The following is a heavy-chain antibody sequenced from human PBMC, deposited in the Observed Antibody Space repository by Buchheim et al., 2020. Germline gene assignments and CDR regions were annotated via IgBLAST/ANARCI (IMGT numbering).Heavy chain of an antibody. CDR3: ARVGGLRFLEWLFHYFDY. CDR1: GGSFSGYY. CDR2: INHSRST. Sequence: QVQLQQWGAGLLKPSETLSLTCAVYGGSFSGYYWSWIRQPPGKGLEWIGEINHSRSTNYNPSLKSRVTISVATSTNQFSLKLSSVTAADTAVYYCARVGGLRFLEWLFHYFDYWGQGTL. D-gene: IGHD3-3*01. J-gene: IGHJ4*02. V-gene: IGHV4-34*01.